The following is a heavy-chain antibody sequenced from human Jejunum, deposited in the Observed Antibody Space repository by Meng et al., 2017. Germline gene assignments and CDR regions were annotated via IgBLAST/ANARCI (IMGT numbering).Heavy chain of an antibody. V-gene: IGHV3-74*03. CDR1: GFTFSSYW. J-gene: IGHJ1*01. Sequence: GESLKISCAASGFTFSSYWIHCVRQAPGGGLVWVSRINTDGSTITYADSVKGRFTISRDNAKNTLYLQMNSLRAEDTAVSYCASTAYYGSSCFYFRDWGQGTLVTVSS. CDR2: INTDGSTI. CDR3: ASTAYYGSSCFYFRD. D-gene: IGHD3-22*01.